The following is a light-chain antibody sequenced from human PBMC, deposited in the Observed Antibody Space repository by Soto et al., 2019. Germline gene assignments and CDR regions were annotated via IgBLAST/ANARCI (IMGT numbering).Light chain of an antibody. Sequence: QSVLTQPPSASGSPGQSVTISCTGTSRDIGASKSVSWYQQHPGKAPKLMIYEVAKRPSGVPDRFSGSKSGNTASLTVSGLQADDEADYYCSSYAGGNKLVFGTGTKVTVL. CDR1: SRDIGASKS. J-gene: IGLJ1*01. CDR3: SSYAGGNKLV. V-gene: IGLV2-8*01. CDR2: EVA.